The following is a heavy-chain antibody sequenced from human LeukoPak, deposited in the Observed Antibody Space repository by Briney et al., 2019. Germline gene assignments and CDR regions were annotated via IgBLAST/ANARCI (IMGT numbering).Heavy chain of an antibody. D-gene: IGHD2-15*01. Sequence: SVKVSCKASGGTFSSYAISWVRQAPGQGLEWMGGIIPIFGTANYAQKFQGRVTITTDESTSTAYMELSSLRSEDTAVYYCAMTAYCSGGSCYSGYYYYMDVWGKGTTVTVSS. CDR3: AMTAYCSGGSCYSGYYYYMDV. CDR2: IIPIFGTA. V-gene: IGHV1-69*05. CDR1: GGTFSSYA. J-gene: IGHJ6*03.